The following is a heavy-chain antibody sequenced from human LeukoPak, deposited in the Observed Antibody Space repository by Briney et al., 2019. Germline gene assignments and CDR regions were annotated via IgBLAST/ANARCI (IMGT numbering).Heavy chain of an antibody. V-gene: IGHV3-9*01. Sequence: GGSLCLSCAASGFTFCDYAMHWVRQAPGKGLEGVSGISWNSDSIGYADSVKGRFTIYRDNAKNSLYLQMPSLRAEDTALYYCAKSSSGVFDYWGQGTLVTVSS. J-gene: IGHJ4*02. CDR2: ISWNSDSI. D-gene: IGHD6-19*01. CDR1: GFTFCDYA. CDR3: AKSSSGVFDY.